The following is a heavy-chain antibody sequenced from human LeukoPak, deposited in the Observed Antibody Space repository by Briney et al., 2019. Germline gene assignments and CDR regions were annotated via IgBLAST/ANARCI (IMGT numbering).Heavy chain of an antibody. CDR3: AREERLIAATGRGAFDY. CDR1: GYTFTSYY. CDR2: INPITGTT. V-gene: IGHV1-46*01. D-gene: IGHD6-13*01. Sequence: ASVTVSCKASGYTFTSYYMHWVRQAPGQGLEWMGIINPITGTTTYAQKFQGRVTMTRDTSTGTVYMELSSLRSEDTAVYYCAREERLIAATGRGAFDYWGQGTLVTVSS. J-gene: IGHJ4*02.